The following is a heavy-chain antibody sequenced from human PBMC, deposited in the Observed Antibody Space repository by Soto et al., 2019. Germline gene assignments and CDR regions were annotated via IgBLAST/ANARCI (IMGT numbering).Heavy chain of an antibody. D-gene: IGHD4-17*01. Sequence: PGESLKISCKGSGYSFTSYWIGWVRQMPGKGLEWMGIIYPGDSDTRYSPSFQGQVTISADKSISTAYLQWSSLRASDTAMYYCARHFSPRGPTVTPDYYYYYMDVWGKGTTVTVSS. J-gene: IGHJ6*03. CDR1: GYSFTSYW. CDR2: IYPGDSDT. CDR3: ARHFSPRGPTVTPDYYYYYMDV. V-gene: IGHV5-51*01.